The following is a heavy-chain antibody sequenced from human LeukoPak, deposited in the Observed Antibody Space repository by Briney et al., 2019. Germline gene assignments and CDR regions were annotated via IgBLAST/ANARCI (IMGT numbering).Heavy chain of an antibody. CDR3: ARGVVVVTAIPFDY. CDR2: ISAYNGNT. Sequence: ASVTVSFKASGYTFTIYGISWVRQAPGQGLEWMGWISAYNGNTNYAQKFQGRVTMTTDTSTSTAYMELRSLRSDDTAVYYCARGVVVVTAIPFDYWGQGTLVTVSS. CDR1: GYTFTIYG. J-gene: IGHJ4*02. V-gene: IGHV1-18*01. D-gene: IGHD2-21*02.